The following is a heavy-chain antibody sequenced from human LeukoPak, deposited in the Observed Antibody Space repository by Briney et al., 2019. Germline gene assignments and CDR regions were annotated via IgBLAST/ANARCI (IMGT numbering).Heavy chain of an antibody. Sequence: GASVKVSCKASGYTFTSYDINWVRLATGQGHEWMGRMSPKSGNTGYAQKFQGRVTMTRNTSTSTAYMELSSLRSEDTAVYYCARGPPNWGFDYWGQGTLVTVSS. J-gene: IGHJ4*02. CDR1: GYTFTSYD. CDR3: ARGPPNWGFDY. CDR2: MSPKSGNT. D-gene: IGHD7-27*01. V-gene: IGHV1-8*01.